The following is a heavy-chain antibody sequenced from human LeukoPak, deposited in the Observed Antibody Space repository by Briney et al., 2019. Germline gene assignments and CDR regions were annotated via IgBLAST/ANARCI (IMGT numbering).Heavy chain of an antibody. Sequence: GGSLRLSCAASGFTFSSYSMNWVRQAPGKGLEWVSSISSSSSYIYCADSVKGRFTISRDNSQNTVSLQVNNLRTEDTAFYYCAKTSLSDASGHYYYMDVWGKGTTVTVSS. D-gene: IGHD3-3*01. CDR1: GFTFSSYS. CDR2: ISSSSSYI. CDR3: AKTSLSDASGHYYYMDV. V-gene: IGHV3-21*01. J-gene: IGHJ6*03.